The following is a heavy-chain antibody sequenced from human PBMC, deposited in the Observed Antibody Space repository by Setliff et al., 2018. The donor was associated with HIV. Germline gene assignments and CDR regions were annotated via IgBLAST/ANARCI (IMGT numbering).Heavy chain of an antibody. D-gene: IGHD1-1*01. CDR1: GGSIYGSDYY. Sequence: SETLSLTCTVSGGSIYGSDYYWGWIRQPPGKGLESIGSIYYSGSTYCKPSLKSRVTISVDTSKNQFSLKLSSVTAADTAVYYCARQGQLGSEWGQGTLVTVSS. J-gene: IGHJ4*02. CDR2: IYYSGST. V-gene: IGHV4-39*01. CDR3: ARQGQLGSE.